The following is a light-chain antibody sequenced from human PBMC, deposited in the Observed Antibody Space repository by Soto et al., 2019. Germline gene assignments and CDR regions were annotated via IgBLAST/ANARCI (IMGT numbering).Light chain of an antibody. CDR3: QQYGSSGT. CDR2: GAS. CDR1: QSVSNNY. J-gene: IGKJ1*01. Sequence: IVLTQSPGTLSLSPGERATLSCRASQSVSNNYLAWYQQQPGQAPRLLSYGASNRATGIPDRLSGRGSGKDCTLTVSRLEPEDFAGYYCQQYGSSGTFGQGTKVGI. V-gene: IGKV3-20*01.